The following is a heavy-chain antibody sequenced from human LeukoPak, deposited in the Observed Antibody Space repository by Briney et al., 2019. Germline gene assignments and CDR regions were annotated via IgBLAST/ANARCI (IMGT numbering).Heavy chain of an antibody. D-gene: IGHD2-15*01. CDR1: GFTFSGYA. Sequence: GGSLRLSCAASGFTFSGYAMNWARQAPGRGLEWVSAISTTGGTTYYADSVRGRFTISRDNSRNTLYLQMNSLRAEDTAIYYCAKNGDRGAYCSGGTCYPYYYYYMDVWGKGTTVTISS. CDR3: AKNGDRGAYCSGGTCYPYYYYYMDV. V-gene: IGHV3-23*01. CDR2: ISTTGGTT. J-gene: IGHJ6*03.